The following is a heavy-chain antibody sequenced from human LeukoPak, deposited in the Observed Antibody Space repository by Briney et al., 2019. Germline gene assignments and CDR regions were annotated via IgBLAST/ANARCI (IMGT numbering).Heavy chain of an antibody. Sequence: PSESLSLTCAVSGGSISSSNWWCWVRQPPGKGLEWIREIYHSGSTNYNPSLKSRFTISVDKSKNQFALKLSSVTAADAAVYYCARGLSFCSSTSCYSSELLQDAFDIWGQGTMVTVSS. CDR3: ARGLSFCSSTSCYSSELLQDAFDI. D-gene: IGHD2-2*01. CDR1: GGSISSSNW. V-gene: IGHV4-4*02. CDR2: IYHSGST. J-gene: IGHJ3*02.